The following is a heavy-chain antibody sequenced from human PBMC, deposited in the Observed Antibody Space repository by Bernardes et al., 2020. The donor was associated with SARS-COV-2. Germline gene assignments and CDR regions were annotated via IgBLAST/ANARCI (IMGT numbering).Heavy chain of an antibody. CDR2: IYTSGST. D-gene: IGHD6-13*01. V-gene: IGHV4-4*07. J-gene: IGHJ6*02. CDR3: ARVGSSWARGYYYYGMDV. Sequence: SETLSLTCTVSGGSISSYYWSWIRQPAGKGLEWIGRIYTSGSTNYNPSLKSRVTMSVDTSKNQFSLKLSSVTAADTAVYYWARVGSSWARGYYYYGMDVWGQGTTVTVTS. CDR1: GGSISSYY.